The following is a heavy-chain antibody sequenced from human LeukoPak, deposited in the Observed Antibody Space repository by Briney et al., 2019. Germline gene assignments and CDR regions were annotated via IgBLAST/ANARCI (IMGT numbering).Heavy chain of an antibody. J-gene: IGHJ5*02. CDR3: AKGGYRAYCSSRNCQNWFDP. Sequence: PGGSLRLSCAASAFGLNTYAMSWVRQAPGKGLEWVSVISGSGGTTDYADSVKGRFTISRDNSNNTLYLQMNSLRGEDTAVYYCAKGGYRAYCSSRNCQNWFDPWGQGTLVIVSS. D-gene: IGHD2-2*01. CDR2: ISGSGGTT. CDR1: AFGLNTYA. V-gene: IGHV3-23*01.